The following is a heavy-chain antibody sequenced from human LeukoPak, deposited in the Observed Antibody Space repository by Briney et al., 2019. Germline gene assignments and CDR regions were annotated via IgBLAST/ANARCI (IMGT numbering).Heavy chain of an antibody. CDR2: VQHIGGET. Sequence: GGSLRLSCAGSGFTFSNSWMGWVRQAPGRGLGWVANVQHIGGETYYVDSVKGRFTISRGNAKNSVYLQMNSLGADDTAVYYCATYSILNAREFRYWGQGTLVTVTS. CDR1: GFTFSNSW. V-gene: IGHV3-7*01. D-gene: IGHD4-11*01. CDR3: ATYSILNAREFRY. J-gene: IGHJ1*01.